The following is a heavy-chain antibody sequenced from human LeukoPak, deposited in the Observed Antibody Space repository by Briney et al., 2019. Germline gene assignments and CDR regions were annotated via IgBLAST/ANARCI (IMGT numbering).Heavy chain of an antibody. CDR1: GGSFSGYY. J-gene: IGHJ4*02. V-gene: IGHV4-34*01. Sequence: SETLSLTCAVYGGSFSGYYWSWIRQPPGKGLEWMGEINHSGSTNYNPSINSRVTISVDTSKNQCSLKLSSVTAADTAVYYCASITMVREGYWGQGTLVTVSS. D-gene: IGHD3-10*01. CDR3: ASITMVREGY. CDR2: INHSGST.